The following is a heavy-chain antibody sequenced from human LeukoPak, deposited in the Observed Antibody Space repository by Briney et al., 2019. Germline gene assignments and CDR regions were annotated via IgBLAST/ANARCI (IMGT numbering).Heavy chain of an antibody. Sequence: PSETLSLTCTVSGGSISSYYWSWLRQPPGKGLEWIGYIYYSGSTNYNPSLKSRVTISVDTSKNQFSLKLSSVTAADTAVYYCARESDYYDSSGYYSPWFDPGAREPWSPSPQ. CDR1: GGSISSYY. CDR2: IYYSGST. CDR3: ARESDYYDSSGYYSPWFDP. J-gene: IGHJ5*02. D-gene: IGHD3-22*01. V-gene: IGHV4-59*01.